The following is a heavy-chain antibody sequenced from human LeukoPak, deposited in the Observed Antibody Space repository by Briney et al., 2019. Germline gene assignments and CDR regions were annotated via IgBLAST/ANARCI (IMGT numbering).Heavy chain of an antibody. CDR2: IIPIFGTA. CDR3: ARDSRCSSTSCSSALPVPRGYYYYMDV. J-gene: IGHJ6*03. Sequence: GSSVKVSCKASGGTFSSYAISWVRQAPGQGLEWMGGIIPIFGTANYAQKFQGRVTITTDESTSTAYMELSSLRSEDTAVYYCARDSRCSSTSCSSALPVPRGYYYYMDVWGKGTTVTVSS. D-gene: IGHD2-2*01. V-gene: IGHV1-69*05. CDR1: GGTFSSYA.